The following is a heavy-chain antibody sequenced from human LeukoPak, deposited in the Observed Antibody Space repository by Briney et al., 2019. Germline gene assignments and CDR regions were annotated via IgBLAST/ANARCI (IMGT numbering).Heavy chain of an antibody. CDR2: INHSGST. Sequence: SETLSLTCAVYGGSFSGYYGSWIRQPPGKGLEWIGEINHSGSTNYNPSLKSRVTISVDTSKNQFSLKLSSVTAADTAVYYCARAGSSYSPLWYWGQGTLVTVSS. CDR1: GGSFSGYY. J-gene: IGHJ4*02. CDR3: ARAGSSYSPLWY. D-gene: IGHD5-18*01. V-gene: IGHV4-34*01.